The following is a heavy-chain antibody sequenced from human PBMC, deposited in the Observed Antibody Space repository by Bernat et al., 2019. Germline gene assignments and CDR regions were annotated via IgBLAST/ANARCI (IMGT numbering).Heavy chain of an antibody. CDR3: AHRRISGSTTERGAFDI. CDR1: GFSLSTSGVG. Sequence: QITLKESGPTLVKPTQTLTLTCTFSGFSLSTSGVGVGWIRQPPGKALEWLALIYWDDDKRYSPSLKSRLTITKDTSKNQVVLTMTNMDPVDTATYYCAHRRISGSTTERGAFDIWGQGTMVTVSS. V-gene: IGHV2-5*02. CDR2: IYWDDDK. D-gene: IGHD1-26*01. J-gene: IGHJ3*02.